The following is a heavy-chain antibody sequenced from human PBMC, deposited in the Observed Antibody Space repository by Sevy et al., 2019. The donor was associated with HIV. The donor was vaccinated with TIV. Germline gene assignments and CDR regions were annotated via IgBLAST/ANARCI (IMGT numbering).Heavy chain of an antibody. Sequence: SETLSLTCTVSGGSISSGGYYWSWIRQHPGKGLEWIGYMYYSGSTYYNPSLKSRVTISVDTSKNQFSLKLSSVTAADTAVYYCARGASVTTTLYYYYGMDVWGQRTTVTVSS. V-gene: IGHV4-31*03. CDR3: ARGASVTTTLYYYYGMDV. D-gene: IGHD4-17*01. CDR2: MYYSGST. J-gene: IGHJ6*02. CDR1: GGSISSGGYY.